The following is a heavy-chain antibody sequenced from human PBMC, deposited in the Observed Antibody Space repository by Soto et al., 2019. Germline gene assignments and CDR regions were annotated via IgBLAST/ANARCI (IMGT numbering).Heavy chain of an antibody. Sequence: EVQLVESGGGLVQPGGSLRLSCAASGFSLNSYEMNWVRQAPGKGLEWVSYISSSAGAIFYADPVRGRFTVSRDNAKNSVYLQMKSLRAEDTAVYFYARWLQYHYNGIDVWGQGTTVTVSS. V-gene: IGHV3-48*03. CDR3: ARWLQYHYNGIDV. CDR1: GFSLNSYE. D-gene: IGHD5-12*01. J-gene: IGHJ6*02. CDR2: ISSSAGAI.